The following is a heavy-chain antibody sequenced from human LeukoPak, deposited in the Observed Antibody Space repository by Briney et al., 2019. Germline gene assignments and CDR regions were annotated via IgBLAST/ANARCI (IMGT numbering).Heavy chain of an antibody. Sequence: GGSLRLSWAGSGFSFNNKGAHWVRQAPGKGLEWVALIQSDGGGVFYSDSVKGRFTVSRDSSQNTVYLQMNSLRIEDTAVYFCSRDNNWAFDYWGQGTLVTVSS. CDR3: SRDNNWAFDY. J-gene: IGHJ4*02. D-gene: IGHD1-1*01. V-gene: IGHV3-30*02. CDR1: GFSFNNKG. CDR2: IQSDGGGV.